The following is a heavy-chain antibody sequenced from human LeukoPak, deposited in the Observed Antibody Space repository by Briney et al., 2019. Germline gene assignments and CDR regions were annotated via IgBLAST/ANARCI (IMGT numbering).Heavy chain of an antibody. D-gene: IGHD3-22*01. CDR2: IYSGGST. J-gene: IGHJ4*02. Sequence: GGSLRLSRAASGFTVSTNYMSWVRQAPGKGLEWVSVIYSGGSTHYAYSVKGRFTLSRDNSKNTLYLQMNSLRAEDTAVYYCASSYDSSGYPYFDYWGQGTLVTVSS. CDR1: GFTVSTNY. CDR3: ASSYDSSGYPYFDY. V-gene: IGHV3-53*01.